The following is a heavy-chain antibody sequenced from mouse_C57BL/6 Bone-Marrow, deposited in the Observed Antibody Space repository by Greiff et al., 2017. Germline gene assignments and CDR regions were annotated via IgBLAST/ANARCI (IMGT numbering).Heavy chain of an antibody. V-gene: IGHV5-6*01. Sequence: EVQLLESGADLVKPGGSLKLSCAASGFTFSSYGMYWVRQTPDQRLEWVATISRGGSYTYYPDSVKGRFTIAIDNAKNTMYLQMSSLKSEDTAMYYCAGLYYGSSLAWFAYWGQGTLVTVSA. J-gene: IGHJ3*01. CDR1: GFTFSSYG. CDR3: AGLYYGSSLAWFAY. D-gene: IGHD1-1*01. CDR2: ISRGGSYT.